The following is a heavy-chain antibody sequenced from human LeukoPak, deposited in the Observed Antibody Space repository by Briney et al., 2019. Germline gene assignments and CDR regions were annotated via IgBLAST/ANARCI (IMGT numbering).Heavy chain of an antibody. CDR3: AKGHYAGSPYYFDY. J-gene: IGHJ4*02. V-gene: IGHV3-23*01. D-gene: IGHD1-26*01. CDR2: ISVSGGGI. CDR1: GFTFNNYA. Sequence: GGPLRLSCAASGFTFNNYAMNWVRQAPGKGLEWVSVISVSGGGIYYADSVRGRFTISRDNSKTTVFLQMDSLRAEDTAVYYCAKGHYAGSPYYFDYWGQGTLVTVSS.